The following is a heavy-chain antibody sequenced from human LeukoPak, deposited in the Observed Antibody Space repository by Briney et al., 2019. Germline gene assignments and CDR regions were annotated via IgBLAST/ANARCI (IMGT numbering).Heavy chain of an antibody. J-gene: IGHJ3*02. CDR3: ARDSWREYYDTPGAFDI. CDR2: ISYDGSNK. CDR1: GFTFSSYA. V-gene: IGHV3-30-3*01. D-gene: IGHD3-22*01. Sequence: GGSLRLSCAASGFTFSSYAMHWVRQAPGKGLEWVAVISYDGSNKYYADSVKGRFTISRDDSKNTLYLQMNSLRAEDTAVYYCARDSWREYYDTPGAFDIWGQGTMVTVSS.